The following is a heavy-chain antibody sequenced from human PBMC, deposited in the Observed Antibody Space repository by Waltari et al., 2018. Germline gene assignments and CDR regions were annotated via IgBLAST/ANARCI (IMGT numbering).Heavy chain of an antibody. CDR2: INKNGGET. Sequence: EEQLLQSGGKLVQPGGSLRLSCAASGFTFSSYTMGWVRQAPGKGLEWVSSINKNGGETNYAESVKGRFTISRDNAKNSLYLQLNSLRAEDTAVYFCVPGGLRYLDYWGQGTLVTVSS. CDR1: GFTFSSYT. V-gene: IGHV3-48*04. D-gene: IGHD3-9*01. CDR3: VPGGLRYLDY. J-gene: IGHJ4*02.